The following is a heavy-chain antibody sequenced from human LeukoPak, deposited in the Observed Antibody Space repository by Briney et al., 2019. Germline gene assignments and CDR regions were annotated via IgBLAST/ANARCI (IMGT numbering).Heavy chain of an antibody. J-gene: IGHJ4*02. V-gene: IGHV3-21*01. D-gene: IGHD6-13*01. CDR2: ISSSSSYI. CDR3: ARDSSSSWYYFDL. Sequence: PGGSLRLSCAASGFTFSSYSMNRVRQAPGKGLEWVSSISSSSSYIYYADSMKGRFSVSRDNAKNTLYLQMNSLGAEDTAVYYCARDSSSSWYYFDLWGQGTLVTVSS. CDR1: GFTFSSYS.